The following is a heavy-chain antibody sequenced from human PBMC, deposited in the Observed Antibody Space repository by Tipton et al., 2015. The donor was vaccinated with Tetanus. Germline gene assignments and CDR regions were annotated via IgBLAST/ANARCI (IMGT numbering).Heavy chain of an antibody. CDR3: ARERIRLIGEVIFRSFDL. D-gene: IGHD3-3*01. J-gene: IGHJ2*01. CDR2: IFHSGST. V-gene: IGHV4-31*03. CDR1: GGPITSGNYY. Sequence: TLSLTCTVSGGPITSGNYYWSWIRQHPGKGLEWIGYIFHSGSTYYNLSLKSRVVISVDTSKNQFSLKLTSATAADTAVYYCARERIRLIGEVIFRSFDLWGRGTLVTVSS.